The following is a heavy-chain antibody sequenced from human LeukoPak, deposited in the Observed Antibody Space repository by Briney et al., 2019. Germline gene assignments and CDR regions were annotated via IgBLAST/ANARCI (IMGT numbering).Heavy chain of an antibody. CDR2: ISGSGGST. D-gene: IGHD2-2*01. CDR1: GFTFSTYA. J-gene: IGHJ4*02. Sequence: QSGGSLRLSCAASGFTFSTYAMSWVRQAPGKGLEWVSAISGSGGSTYYADSVKGRFTISRDNSKNTPYLQMNSLRAEDTAVYYCAKDLKAPGVVVPAAAMAQDYWGQGTLVTVSS. CDR3: AKDLKAPGVVVPAAAMAQDY. V-gene: IGHV3-23*01.